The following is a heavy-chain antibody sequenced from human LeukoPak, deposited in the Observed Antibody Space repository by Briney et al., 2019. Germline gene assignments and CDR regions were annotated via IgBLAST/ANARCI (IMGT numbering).Heavy chain of an antibody. V-gene: IGHV3-53*05. CDR3: ARNWFDP. J-gene: IGHJ5*02. CDR2: IYSGGST. Sequence: GGSLRLSCAASGFTVSSDYMSWVRQAPGKGLEWVSVIYSGGSTYYADSVKGRFTISRDKSKNTVYLQMNSPRFEDTAMYYCARNWFDPWGQGTLVTVPS. CDR1: GFTVSSDY.